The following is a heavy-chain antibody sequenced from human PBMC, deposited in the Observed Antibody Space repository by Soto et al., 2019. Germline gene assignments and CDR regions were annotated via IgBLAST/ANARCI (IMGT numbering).Heavy chain of an antibody. CDR2: INGSGHGT. CDR3: AKGRYFDTSGGCANY. CDR1: GFIFDNYA. J-gene: IGHJ4*02. D-gene: IGHD3-22*01. Sequence: EVKLLESGGGLVPPGASARLSCITSGFIFDNYAMSWVRQSPGRGLEWVAAINGSGHGTVYTQSVQGRFIISRDKSKKTRFLQMNNLRDEDTAVYYCAKGRYFDTSGGCANYWGLGTLVSVSA. V-gene: IGHV3-23*01.